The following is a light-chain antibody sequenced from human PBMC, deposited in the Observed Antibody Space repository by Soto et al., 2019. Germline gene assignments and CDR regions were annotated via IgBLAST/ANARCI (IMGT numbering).Light chain of an antibody. J-gene: IGKJ4*01. Sequence: EIVLTQSPGTLSLSPGERATLSCRASQSVGRNYLAWYQQKLGQAPRLLIHGASSRATGIPDRFSGSGSGTDFILTISRVEPEDFPVYYCQQYARSPLTFGGGTKVEIK. V-gene: IGKV3-20*01. CDR2: GAS. CDR1: QSVGRNY. CDR3: QQYARSPLT.